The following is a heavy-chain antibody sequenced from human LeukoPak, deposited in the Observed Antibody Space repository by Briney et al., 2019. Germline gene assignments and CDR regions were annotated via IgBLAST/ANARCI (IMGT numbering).Heavy chain of an antibody. CDR2: INPNSGGT. Sequence: ASVKVSCKASGYTFTGYYMHWVRQAPGQGLEWMGWINPNSGGTNYAQKFQGRVTMTRDTSISTAYMELSRLRSDDTAVYYCARDRGGRIHNWFDPWGQGTLVTVSS. D-gene: IGHD3-10*01. V-gene: IGHV1-2*02. J-gene: IGHJ5*02. CDR1: GYTFTGYY. CDR3: ARDRGGRIHNWFDP.